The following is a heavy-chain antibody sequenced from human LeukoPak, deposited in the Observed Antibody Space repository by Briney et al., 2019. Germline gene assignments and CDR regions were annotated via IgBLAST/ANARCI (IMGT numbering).Heavy chain of an antibody. Sequence: SETLSLTCTVSGGSISSYYWSWIRQPPGKGLEWIGYIYYSGSTNYNPSLKSRVTISVDTSKNQFSLKLSSVTAADTAVYYCARARWGYDSSGYLGANYYFDYWGQGTLVTVPS. CDR3: ARARWGYDSSGYLGANYYFDY. V-gene: IGHV4-59*01. CDR1: GGSISSYY. J-gene: IGHJ4*02. CDR2: IYYSGST. D-gene: IGHD3-22*01.